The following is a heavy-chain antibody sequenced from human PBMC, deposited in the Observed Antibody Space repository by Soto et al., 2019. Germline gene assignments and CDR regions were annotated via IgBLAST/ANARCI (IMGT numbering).Heavy chain of an antibody. CDR1: GFTFSTDG. Sequence: QVQLVESGGGVVQPGRSLRLSCAASGFTFSTDGMHWVRQAPGKGLEWVALISYDGSKKYYADSVKGRFTISRDNSKNTQYLLMNSLRAEDTAVYYCAKDGQIAAAVLLDWGQGHLVTVSS. J-gene: IGHJ4*02. V-gene: IGHV3-30*18. CDR2: ISYDGSKK. CDR3: AKDGQIAAAVLLD. D-gene: IGHD6-25*01.